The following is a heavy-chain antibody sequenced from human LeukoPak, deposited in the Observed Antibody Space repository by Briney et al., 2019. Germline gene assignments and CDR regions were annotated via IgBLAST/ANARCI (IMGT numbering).Heavy chain of an antibody. J-gene: IGHJ4*02. CDR1: GFTFSVYY. CDR3: ARGSYGSGSYYLPFDY. V-gene: IGHV3-23*01. D-gene: IGHD3-10*01. Sequence: PGGSLRLSCAASGFTFSVYYMTWIRQAPGKGLEWVSAISGSGGSTYYADSVKGRFTISRDNSKNTLYLQMNSLRAEDTAVYYCARGSYGSGSYYLPFDYWGQGTLVTVSS. CDR2: ISGSGGST.